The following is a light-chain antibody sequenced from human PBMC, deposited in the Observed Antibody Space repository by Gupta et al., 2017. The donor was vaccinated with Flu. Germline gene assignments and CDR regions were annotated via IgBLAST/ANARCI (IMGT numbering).Light chain of an antibody. V-gene: IGKV2-30*01. CDR2: KVS. J-gene: IGKJ2*01. CDR3: IRGTPWRHT. CDR1: QSLVYIDGNTY. Sequence: DVVMTQSALAVPVTLGQPAAISCRSSQSLVYIDGNTYLNWFHQRAGQSPRRLINKVSDRASGVPDRFRDSGSGTDFTLRISRVVAEDVVVYYCIRGTPWRHTFGQGTKLEIK.